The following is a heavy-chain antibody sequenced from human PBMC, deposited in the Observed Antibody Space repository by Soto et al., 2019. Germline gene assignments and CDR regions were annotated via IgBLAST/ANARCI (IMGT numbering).Heavy chain of an antibody. Sequence: QVQLQESGPGLVKPSETLSLTCTVSGDSISGDYWSWIRQPPGKGLEWIGYIYYSGSTNYNPSLMSRXXIXIXXSKNQFSLKVSSVTAADTAVYYCARQREYSYGLDYWGQGILVTVSS. J-gene: IGHJ4*02. D-gene: IGHD5-18*01. V-gene: IGHV4-59*08. CDR2: IYYSGST. CDR1: GDSISGDY. CDR3: ARQREYSYGLDY.